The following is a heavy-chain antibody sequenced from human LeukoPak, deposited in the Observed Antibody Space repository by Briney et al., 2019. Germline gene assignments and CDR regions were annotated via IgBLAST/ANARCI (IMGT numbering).Heavy chain of an antibody. D-gene: IGHD6-19*01. V-gene: IGHV3-23*01. CDR2: ISGSGGTT. J-gene: IGHJ4*02. CDR1: GFTFSSYA. Sequence: GSLILSCAASGFTFSSYAMSWVRQAPGKGLEWVSGISGSGGTTYYADSVRGRFTISRDSSRNTLYLQMNSLRAEDTAVYYCAKAAGSSGWYHLDYWGQGTLVTVSS. CDR3: AKAAGSSGWYHLDY.